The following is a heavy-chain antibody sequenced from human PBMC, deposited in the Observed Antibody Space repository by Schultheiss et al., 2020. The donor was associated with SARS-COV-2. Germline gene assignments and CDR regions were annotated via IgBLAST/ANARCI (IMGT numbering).Heavy chain of an antibody. CDR1: GFTFSSYG. J-gene: IGHJ6*02. D-gene: IGHD4-17*01. CDR2: ISYDGSNK. V-gene: IGHV3-30*03. Sequence: GGSLRLSCAASGFTFSSYGMHWVRQAPGKGLEWVAVISYDGSNKYYADSVKGRFTISRDNSKNTLYLQMNSLRAEDTAVYYCARDAAGDYVSLYYYYGMDVWGQGTTVTVSS. CDR3: ARDAAGDYVSLYYYYGMDV.